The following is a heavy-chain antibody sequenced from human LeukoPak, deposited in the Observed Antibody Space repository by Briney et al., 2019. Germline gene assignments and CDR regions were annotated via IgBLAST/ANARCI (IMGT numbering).Heavy chain of an antibody. CDR2: ISWNSGSI. V-gene: IGHV3-9*01. CDR3: AKDKYSSGWNEGWFDP. CDR1: GFTFNDYA. D-gene: IGHD6-19*01. Sequence: GRSLRLSCATSGFTFNDYAMHWVRQAPGKGLEWVSGISWNSGSIGYAGSVKGRFTISRDNAKDSVYLQMNSLRLEDTALYYCAKDKYSSGWNEGWFDPWGQGTLVTVSS. J-gene: IGHJ5*02.